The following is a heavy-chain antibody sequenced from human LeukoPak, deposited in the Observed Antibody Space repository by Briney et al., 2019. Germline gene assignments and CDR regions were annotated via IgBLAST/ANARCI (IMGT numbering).Heavy chain of an antibody. J-gene: IGHJ6*03. CDR3: ARVLLTGKTGYYVDV. D-gene: IGHD3-9*01. CDR1: GDSISRYY. V-gene: IGHV4-59*01. Sequence: SETLSLTCTVSGDSISRYYWSWIRQPPGKGLECIGYFFYSGSTNYNPSLKSRVTISVDTSKNQFSLKLTSVTAADTAMYYCARVLLTGKTGYYVDVWGKGTTVTVSS. CDR2: FFYSGST.